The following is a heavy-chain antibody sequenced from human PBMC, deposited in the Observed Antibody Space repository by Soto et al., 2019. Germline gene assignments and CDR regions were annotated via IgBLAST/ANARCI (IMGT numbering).Heavy chain of an antibody. CDR3: AKNLPRTGRFDY. CDR1: GASITSTTYF. CDR2: TYYSGKT. J-gene: IGHJ4*02. V-gene: IGHV4-39*01. Sequence: LSETLSLTCSLSGASITSTTYFWAWIRQPPGKGLEWVGSTYYSGKTHYNPSLKSRTTISVDRSRNQFSLQVSSVTAADTAVYYCAKNLPRTGRFDYWGQGTVVTVSS.